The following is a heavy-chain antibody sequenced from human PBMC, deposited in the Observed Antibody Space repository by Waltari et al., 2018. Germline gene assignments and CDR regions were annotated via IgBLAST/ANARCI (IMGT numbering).Heavy chain of an antibody. V-gene: IGHV3-74*03. CDR1: GFTFSNFF. J-gene: IGHJ6*02. CDR2: IKTDGRGT. D-gene: IGHD2-15*01. Sequence: EGQLVESGGDLVQPGGSLRLSCAASGFTFSNFFMHWVRQVPGKGLEGVSRIKTDGRGTTYADSVQGRSTISRENVKNTLYLQMNSLRAEDTAIYYCANHRPGGLGMEVWGPGTTVTVSS. CDR3: ANHRPGGLGMEV.